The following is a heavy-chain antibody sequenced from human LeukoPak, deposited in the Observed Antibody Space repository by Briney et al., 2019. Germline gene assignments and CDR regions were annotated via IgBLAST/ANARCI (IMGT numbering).Heavy chain of an antibody. D-gene: IGHD6-19*01. CDR2: INPNSGGT. CDR3: ASLFVGPVVAGTRRVVDY. V-gene: IGHV1-2*02. J-gene: IGHJ4*02. Sequence: ASVKVSCKASGYTFTGYYMHWVRQAPGQGLEWMGWINPNSGGTNYAQKFQGRVTMTRDTSISTAYMELSRLRSDDTAVYYCASLFVGPVVAGTRRVVDYWGQGTLVTVSS. CDR1: GYTFTGYY.